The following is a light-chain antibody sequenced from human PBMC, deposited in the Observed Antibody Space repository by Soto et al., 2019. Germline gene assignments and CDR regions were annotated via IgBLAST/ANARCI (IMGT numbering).Light chain of an antibody. Sequence: EIVLTQSPGTLSLSPRDRATLSCRASQSVSNNYVAWYQHRPGQAPRLLIYAASSRAPGIPDRFSGSGSGTDLTLTIRRLEPEDFAVYYCQQYAASLRPFGQGTQVEV. CDR2: AAS. CDR3: QQYAASLRP. J-gene: IGKJ1*01. V-gene: IGKV3-20*01. CDR1: QSVSNNY.